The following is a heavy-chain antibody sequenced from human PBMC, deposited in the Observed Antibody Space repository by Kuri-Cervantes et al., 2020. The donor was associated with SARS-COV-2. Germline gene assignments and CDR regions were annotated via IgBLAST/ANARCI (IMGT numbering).Heavy chain of an antibody. D-gene: IGHD3-10*01. V-gene: IGHV3-7*01. CDR3: ATREELWVGGAFDI. J-gene: IGHJ3*02. CDR2: IKQDGSEK. Sequence: GESLKISCAASGFTFSSYWMSWVRQAPGKGLEWVANIKQDGSEKYYVDSVKGRFTISRDNAKNSLYLQMNSLRAEDTAVYYCATREELWVGGAFDIWGQGTMVTVSS. CDR1: GFTFSSYW.